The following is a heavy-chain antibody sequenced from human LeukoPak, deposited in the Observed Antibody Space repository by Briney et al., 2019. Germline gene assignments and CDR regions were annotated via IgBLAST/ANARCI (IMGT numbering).Heavy chain of an antibody. Sequence: PGGSLRLSCAASGFTFSSNYMSWVRQAPGKGLEWVSVIYSGGSTNYADAVKGRFTISRGNSKNTLYIQMNSLRAEDTGVYYCARGYSSRWFNFDYWGQGTLVTVSS. CDR2: IYSGGST. V-gene: IGHV3-53*01. CDR3: ARGYSSRWFNFDY. D-gene: IGHD6-13*01. J-gene: IGHJ4*02. CDR1: GFTFSSNY.